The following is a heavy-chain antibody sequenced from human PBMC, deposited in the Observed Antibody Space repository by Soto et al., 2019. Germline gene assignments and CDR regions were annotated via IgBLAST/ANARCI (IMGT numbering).Heavy chain of an antibody. V-gene: IGHV3-33*01. CDR2: IWYDGSNK. CDR3: ARTQIRLGELSLYGPRFGDGMDV. D-gene: IGHD3-16*02. Sequence: GGSLRLSCAASGFTFSSYGMHWVRQAPGKGLEWVAVIWYDGSNKYYADSVKGRFTISRDNSKNTLYLQMNSLRAEDTAVYYCARTQIRLGELSLYGPRFGDGMDVWGQGTTATVSS. CDR1: GFTFSSYG. J-gene: IGHJ6*02.